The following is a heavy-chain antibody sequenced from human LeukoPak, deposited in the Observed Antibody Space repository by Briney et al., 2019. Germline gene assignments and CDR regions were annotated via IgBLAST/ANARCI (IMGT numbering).Heavy chain of an antibody. CDR2: IYYSGST. CDR3: ARVGGGSSGYPDY. D-gene: IGHD3-22*01. CDR1: GGSISSGGYY. Sequence: PLQTLSLTCTVSGGSISSGGYYWSWIRQHPGKGLEWIGYIYYSGSTYYNPSLKSRVTISVDTSKNQFSLKLSSVTAADTAVYYCARVGGGSSGYPDYWGQGTLVTVSS. V-gene: IGHV4-31*03. J-gene: IGHJ4*02.